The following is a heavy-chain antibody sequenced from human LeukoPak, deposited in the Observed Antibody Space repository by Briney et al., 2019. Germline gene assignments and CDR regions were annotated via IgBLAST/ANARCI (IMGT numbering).Heavy chain of an antibody. D-gene: IGHD3-10*01. CDR1: GFSLSTSGVG. CDR3: AHTNDPMVRGVIKN. CDR2: IYWDDDK. Sequence: ESGPTLVKPTQTLTLTCTFSGFSLSTSGVGVGRIRQPPGKALEWLALIYWDDDKRYGPSLKSRLTITKDTSKNQVVLTMTNMDPVDTATYYCAHTNDPMVRGVIKNWGQGTLVTVSS. V-gene: IGHV2-5*05. J-gene: IGHJ4*02.